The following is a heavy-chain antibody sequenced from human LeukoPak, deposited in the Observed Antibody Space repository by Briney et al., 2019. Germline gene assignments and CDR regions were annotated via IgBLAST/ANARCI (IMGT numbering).Heavy chain of an antibody. J-gene: IGHJ3*02. Sequence: GASVKVSCKASGYTFTGYYMHWVRQAPGQGLEWMGWINPNSGGTNYAQKFQGRVTMTRDTSISTAYMELSRLRSDDTAVYYRARGGDYYDSSGFDIWGQGTMVTVSS. D-gene: IGHD3-22*01. V-gene: IGHV1-2*02. CDR1: GYTFTGYY. CDR3: ARGGDYYDSSGFDI. CDR2: INPNSGGT.